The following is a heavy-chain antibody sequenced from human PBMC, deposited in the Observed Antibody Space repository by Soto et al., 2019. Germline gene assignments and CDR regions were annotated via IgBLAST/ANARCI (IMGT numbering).Heavy chain of an antibody. CDR1: GGTFSSYA. J-gene: IGHJ3*02. D-gene: IGHD3-10*01. CDR3: ASAYYYGSGSYDI. CDR2: IIPIFGTA. V-gene: IGHV1-69*06. Sequence: AVKVSCKASGGTFSSYAISWVRQAPGQGLEWMGGIIPIFGTANYAQKFQGRVTITADKSTSTAYMELSSLRSEDTAVYYCASAYYYGSGSYDIWGQGTMVTVSS.